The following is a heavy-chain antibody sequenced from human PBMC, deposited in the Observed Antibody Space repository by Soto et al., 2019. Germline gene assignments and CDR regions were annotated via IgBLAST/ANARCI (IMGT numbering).Heavy chain of an antibody. CDR3: ASPGIVGATSFDY. V-gene: IGHV5-51*01. D-gene: IGHD1-26*01. Sequence: RGASLKISCQGSGYSFTSYWIGWVRQMPGKGLEWMGIIYPGDSDTRYSPSFQGQVTISADKSISTAYLQWSSLKASDTAMYYCASPGIVGATSFDYWGQGTLVTVSS. CDR2: IYPGDSDT. J-gene: IGHJ4*02. CDR1: GYSFTSYW.